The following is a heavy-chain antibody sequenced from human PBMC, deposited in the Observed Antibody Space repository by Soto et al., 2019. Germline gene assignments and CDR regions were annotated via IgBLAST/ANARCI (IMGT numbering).Heavy chain of an antibody. J-gene: IGHJ4*02. V-gene: IGHV4-30-4*01. D-gene: IGHD2-15*01. CDR1: GGSISSGDYY. Sequence: SETLSLTCTVSGGSISSGDYYWSWVRQPPGKGLEWIAYIYYSGSTYYNPSLKSRVTISVDTSKNQFSLKLSSVTAADTAVYYCASRGGRDESWGQGTLVTVSS. CDR2: IYYSGST. CDR3: ASRGGRDES.